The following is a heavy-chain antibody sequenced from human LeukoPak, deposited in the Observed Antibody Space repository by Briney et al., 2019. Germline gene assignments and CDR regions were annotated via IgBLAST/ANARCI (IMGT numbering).Heavy chain of an antibody. Sequence: SETLSLTCTVSGGSISSYYWGWIRQPPGKGLEWIGSIYYSGSTYYNPSLKSRVTISVDTSKNQFSLKLSSVTAADTAVYYCARARVTMVRGVITYRRWFDPWGQGTLVTVSS. D-gene: IGHD3-10*01. CDR3: ARARVTMVRGVITYRRWFDP. CDR2: IYYSGST. V-gene: IGHV4-39*07. J-gene: IGHJ5*02. CDR1: GGSISSYY.